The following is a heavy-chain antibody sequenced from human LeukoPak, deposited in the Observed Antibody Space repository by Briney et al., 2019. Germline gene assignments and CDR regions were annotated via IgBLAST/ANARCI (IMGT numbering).Heavy chain of an antibody. V-gene: IGHV3-11*04. J-gene: IGHJ6*03. CDR1: GFTFSDYY. CDR2: ISSSGSTI. Sequence: GGSLRLSCAASGFTFSDYYMSWIRQAPGKGLEWVSYISSSGSTIYYADSVKGRFTISRDNAKNSLYLQMNSLRAEDTAVYYCARDISYYDFFYYYYYMDVWGKGATVTVSS. D-gene: IGHD3-3*01. CDR3: ARDISYYDFFYYYYYMDV.